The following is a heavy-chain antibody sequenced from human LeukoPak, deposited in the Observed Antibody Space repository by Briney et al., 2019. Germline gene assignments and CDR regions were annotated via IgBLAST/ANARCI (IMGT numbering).Heavy chain of an antibody. CDR2: IKEDGSQK. CDR3: AREEYQLLVDY. CDR1: GFSFRSHW. D-gene: IGHD2-2*01. Sequence: GGSLRLSCAASGFSFRSHWMSWGRQAPGEGLEWVANIKEDGSQKYYVDSVKGRFTISRENVKNLLYLQMNSLRAEDTAVYYCAREEYQLLVDYWGQGTLVTVSS. V-gene: IGHV3-7*01. J-gene: IGHJ4*02.